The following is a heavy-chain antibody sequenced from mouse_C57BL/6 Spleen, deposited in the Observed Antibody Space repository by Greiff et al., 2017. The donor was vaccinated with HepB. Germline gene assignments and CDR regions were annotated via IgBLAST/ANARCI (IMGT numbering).Heavy chain of an antibody. CDR3: AIYYYGSSYFDV. Sequence: VQLQQSGAELVRPGSSVKLSCKASGYTFTSYWMHWVKQRPIQGLEWIGNIDPSDSETHYNQKFKDKATLTVDKSSSTAYMQLSSLTSEDSAVYYCAIYYYGSSYFDVWGTGTTVTVSS. D-gene: IGHD1-1*01. CDR1: GYTFTSYW. V-gene: IGHV1-52*01. CDR2: IDPSDSET. J-gene: IGHJ1*03.